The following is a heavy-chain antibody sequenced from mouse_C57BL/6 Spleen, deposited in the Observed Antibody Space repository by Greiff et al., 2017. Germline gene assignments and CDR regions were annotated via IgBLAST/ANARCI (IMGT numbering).Heavy chain of an antibody. Sequence: VKLQQSGAELVKPGASVKISCKASGYTFTDYYINWVKQRPGQGLEWIGKIGPGSGSTYYNEKFKGKATLTADKSSSTAYMQLSSLTSEDSAVYFCASLGYDRYFDYWGQGTTLTVSS. CDR2: IGPGSGST. V-gene: IGHV1-77*01. CDR1: GYTFTDYY. D-gene: IGHD2-2*01. CDR3: ASLGYDRYFDY. J-gene: IGHJ2*01.